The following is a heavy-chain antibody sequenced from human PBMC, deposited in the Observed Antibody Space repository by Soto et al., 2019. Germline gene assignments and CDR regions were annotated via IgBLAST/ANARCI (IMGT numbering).Heavy chain of an antibody. V-gene: IGHV5-51*01. CDR3: ARSRYTTTHYYYYYGMDV. Sequence: GEALKISCQGAWYSFTSYWIRCVRHMPGNGLEWMGIIYPGDSDTRYSPSFQGQVTISADKSISTAYLQWSSLKASDTAMYDCARSRYTTTHYYYYYGMDVWGQGTTVTVSS. CDR2: IYPGDSDT. CDR1: WYSFTSYW. J-gene: IGHJ6*02. D-gene: IGHD3-16*02.